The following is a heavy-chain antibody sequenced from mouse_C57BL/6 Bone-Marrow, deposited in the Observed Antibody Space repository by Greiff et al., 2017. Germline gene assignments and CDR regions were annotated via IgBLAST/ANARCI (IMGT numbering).Heavy chain of an antibody. CDR2: FHPYNDDA. D-gene: IGHD2-5*01. Sequence: VHLVESGAELVKPGASVKMSCKASGYTFTTYPIEWMKQNHGKSLEWIGNFHPYNDDAKYNEKFKGKATLTVEKSSSTVYLELSRLTSDDSAVYYCARGGYSNFLAMDYWGQGTSVTVSS. CDR1: GYTFTTYP. CDR3: ARGGYSNFLAMDY. J-gene: IGHJ4*01. V-gene: IGHV1-47*01.